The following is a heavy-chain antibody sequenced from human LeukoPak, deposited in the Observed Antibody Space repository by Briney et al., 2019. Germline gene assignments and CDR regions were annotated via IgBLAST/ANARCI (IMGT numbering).Heavy chain of an antibody. CDR3: AKEGGAIHYYYYGMDV. CDR1: GFTFSSYG. Sequence: GGSLRLSCAASGFTFSSYGMHWVRQAPGKGLEWVAVISYDGSNKYYADSVKGRFTISRDNSKNTLYLQMNSLRAEDTAVHYCAKEGGAIHYYYYGMDVWGQGTTVTVSS. J-gene: IGHJ6*02. D-gene: IGHD2-2*02. V-gene: IGHV3-30*18. CDR2: ISYDGSNK.